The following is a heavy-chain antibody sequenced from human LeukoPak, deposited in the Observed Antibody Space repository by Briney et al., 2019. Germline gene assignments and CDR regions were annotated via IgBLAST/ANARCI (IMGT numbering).Heavy chain of an antibody. Sequence: GGSLRLSCAASGFTFSSYSMNWVRQAPGKGLEWVSSISSSSSYIYYADSVKGRFTISRDNAKNSLDLQMNSLRAEDTAVYYCASPPKNSNDAFDIWGQGTMVTVSS. CDR1: GFTFSSYS. CDR2: ISSSSSYI. V-gene: IGHV3-21*01. D-gene: IGHD4-11*01. J-gene: IGHJ3*02. CDR3: ASPPKNSNDAFDI.